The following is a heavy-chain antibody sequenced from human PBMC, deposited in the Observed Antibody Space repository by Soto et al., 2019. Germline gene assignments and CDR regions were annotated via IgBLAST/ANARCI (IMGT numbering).Heavy chain of an antibody. CDR1: GGSISSGGYY. J-gene: IGHJ6*02. CDR3: ARDRGSGSYSHYYYGMDV. D-gene: IGHD3-10*01. V-gene: IGHV4-31*03. CDR2: IYYSGST. Sequence: SSETLSLTCTVSGGSISSGGYYWSWIRQLPGKGLEWIGFIYYSGSTHYTPSLKSRATISVDTSKNQFSLKLSSVTAADTAVYYCARDRGSGSYSHYYYGMDVWGQGTTVT.